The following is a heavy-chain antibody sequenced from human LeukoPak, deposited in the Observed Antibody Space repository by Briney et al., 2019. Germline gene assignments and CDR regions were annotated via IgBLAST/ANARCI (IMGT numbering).Heavy chain of an antibody. CDR3: ARVGSGSFDY. D-gene: IGHD3-10*01. CDR2: ITHTGGT. V-gene: IGHV4-34*01. CDR1: GGSFSGYF. Sequence: SETLSLTCAVYGGSFSGYFWTWIRQPPGKGLEWIGEITHTGGTEYNPSLKSRVTISIDTSKNQFSLKLSSVTAADTAVYHCARVGSGSFDYWGQGTLVTVSS. J-gene: IGHJ4*02.